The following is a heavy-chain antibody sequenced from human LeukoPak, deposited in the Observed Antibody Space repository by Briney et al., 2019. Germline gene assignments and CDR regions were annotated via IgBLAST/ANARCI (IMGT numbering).Heavy chain of an antibody. J-gene: IGHJ4*02. CDR3: ARGTGISYSDY. CDR1: GYTFTGYY. V-gene: IGHV1-2*06. Sequence: ASVKVSCKASGYTFTGYYMHWVRQAPGQGLEWMGRINPNSGGTNYAQKFQGRVTMTRDTSITTAYMEPSSLRSDDTAVYYCARGTGISYSDYWGQGTLVTVSS. CDR2: INPNSGGT. D-gene: IGHD1-1*01.